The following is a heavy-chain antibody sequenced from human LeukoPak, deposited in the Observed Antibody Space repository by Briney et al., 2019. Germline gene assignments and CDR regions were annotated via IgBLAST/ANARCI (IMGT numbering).Heavy chain of an antibody. J-gene: IGHJ4*02. V-gene: IGHV3-21*01. CDR3: ARDQPNYDILTGYYPFDY. CDR1: GFTFSTYS. Sequence: GGSLSLSCAASGFTFSTYSMNWVRQAPGRGLEWVSSISSSSSYIYYADSVKGRFTISRDNAKNSLYLQMNSLRAEDTAVYYCARDQPNYDILTGYYPFDYWGQGTLVTVSS. D-gene: IGHD3-9*01. CDR2: ISSSSSYI.